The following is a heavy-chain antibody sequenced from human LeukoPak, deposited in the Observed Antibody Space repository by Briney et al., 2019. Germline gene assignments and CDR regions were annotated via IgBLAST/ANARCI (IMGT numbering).Heavy chain of an antibody. CDR1: GFTFSSYW. V-gene: IGHV3-7*03. Sequence: GGSLRLSCAASGFTFSSYWMSWVRQAPGKGLEWVANIKQDGSEKYYVDSVKGRFTISRDNSKNTLYLQMNSLRAEDTAVYYCASHYGDSAFDIWGQGTMVTVSS. J-gene: IGHJ3*02. CDR3: ASHYGDSAFDI. CDR2: IKQDGSEK. D-gene: IGHD4-17*01.